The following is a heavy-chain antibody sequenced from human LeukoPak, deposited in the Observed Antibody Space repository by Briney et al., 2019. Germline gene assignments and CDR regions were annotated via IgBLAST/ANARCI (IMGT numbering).Heavy chain of an antibody. V-gene: IGHV4-39*07. CDR1: GGSISSTSYY. CDR3: ASHSITSAGINWFDP. Sequence: SETLSLTCTVSGGSISSTSYYWGWIRQPPGKGLEWIGSIYYSGTTYYSPSLKSRVTISIDTSKKQFSLKLSSVTAADTAVYYCASHSITSAGINWFDPRGRGTLVTVSS. CDR2: IYYSGTT. J-gene: IGHJ5*02. D-gene: IGHD6-13*01.